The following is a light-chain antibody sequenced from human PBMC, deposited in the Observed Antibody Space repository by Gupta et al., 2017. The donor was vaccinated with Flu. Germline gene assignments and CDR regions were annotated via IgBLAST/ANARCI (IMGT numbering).Light chain of an antibody. Sequence: SSLPQPASVSGSSGQSDTISCPGTSSDVGGYNYVSWYQLHPGKAPKLMIYEVSNRPSGVSNRFSCSKSGNTASLTISGLQAEDEADYYCSSNTSSSTYVFGTGTKVTVL. CDR1: SSDVGGYNY. CDR2: EVS. J-gene: IGLJ1*01. CDR3: SSNTSSSTYV. V-gene: IGLV2-14*01.